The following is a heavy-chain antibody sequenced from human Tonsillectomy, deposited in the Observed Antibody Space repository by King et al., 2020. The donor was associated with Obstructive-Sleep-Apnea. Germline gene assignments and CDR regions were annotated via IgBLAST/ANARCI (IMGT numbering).Heavy chain of an antibody. CDR2: ISYDGSAK. CDR1: GFTFSSYA. J-gene: IGHJ2*01. V-gene: IGHV3-30*04. Sequence: VQLVESGGGVVQPGRSLKLSCAASGFTFSSYAMHWVRQAPGKGLEWVAVISYDGSAKYYADSVKGRFTISRDNSKNTLYLQMNSLRTDDTAVYYCARGSTQEYFDLWGRGTLVTVSS. CDR3: ARGSTQEYFDL.